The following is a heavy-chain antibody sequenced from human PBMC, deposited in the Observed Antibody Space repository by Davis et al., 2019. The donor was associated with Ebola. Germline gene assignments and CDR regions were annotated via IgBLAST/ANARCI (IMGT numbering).Heavy chain of an antibody. D-gene: IGHD4-17*01. CDR1: RFPLSNARMG. V-gene: IGHV2-26*01. Sequence: SGPPLPKPSDTLMLICTVSRFPLSNARMGVSWIRQPPGKSLEWLAHIFSNDEKFYSTSLKSRLTISKDTSKSQVVLTMTNMDPVDTATYYCARDYGDYEGYYGMDVWGQGTTVTVSS. CDR3: ARDYGDYEGYYGMDV. J-gene: IGHJ6*02. CDR2: IFSNDEK.